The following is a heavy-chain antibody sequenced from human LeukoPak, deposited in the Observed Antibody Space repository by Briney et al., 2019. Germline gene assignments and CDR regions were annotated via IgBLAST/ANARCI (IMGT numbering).Heavy chain of an antibody. Sequence: GGTLRLSCAASGFTFSSYGMSWVRQAPGKGLEWVSAISGSGGSTYYADSVKGRFTISRDNSKNTLYLQMNSLRAEDTAVYYCAKDLYDDSSGPDYWGQGTLVTVSS. J-gene: IGHJ4*02. V-gene: IGHV3-23*01. CDR1: GFTFSSYG. D-gene: IGHD3-22*01. CDR2: ISGSGGST. CDR3: AKDLYDDSSGPDY.